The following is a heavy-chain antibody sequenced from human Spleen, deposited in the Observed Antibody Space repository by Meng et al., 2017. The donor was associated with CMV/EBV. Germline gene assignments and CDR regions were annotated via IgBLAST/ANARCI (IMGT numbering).Heavy chain of an antibody. CDR2: IYPGDSDT. J-gene: IGHJ4*02. V-gene: IGHV5-51*01. CDR3: ARYSSSWYGY. CDR1: GYSFTSYW. D-gene: IGHD6-13*01. Sequence: GGSLRLSCMGSGYSFTSYWIGWVRQMPGKGLEWMGYIYPGDSDTRYSPSFQGQVTISADKSISTAYLQWSSLKASDTAMYYCARYSSSWYGYWGQGTLVTVSS.